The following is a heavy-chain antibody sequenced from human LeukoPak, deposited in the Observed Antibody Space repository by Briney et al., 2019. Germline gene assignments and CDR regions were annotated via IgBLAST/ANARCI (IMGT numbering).Heavy chain of an antibody. V-gene: IGHV3-30-3*01. CDR3: ARVNQQLVLFYYYYYGMDV. Sequence: GGSLRLSCAASGFTFSSYAMHWVRQAPGKGLEWVAVISYDGSNKYYADSVKGRFTISRDNSKNTLYLQMNSLRAEDTAVYYCARVNQQLVLFYYYYYGMDVWGQGTTVTVSS. D-gene: IGHD6-13*01. J-gene: IGHJ6*02. CDR1: GFTFSSYA. CDR2: ISYDGSNK.